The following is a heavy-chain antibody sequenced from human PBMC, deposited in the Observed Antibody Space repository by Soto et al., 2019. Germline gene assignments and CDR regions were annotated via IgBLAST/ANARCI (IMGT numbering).Heavy chain of an antibody. Sequence: ASVKVSCKASGYPFTSYGISWVRRAPGQGPEWVAWISAYNGKRDTAQKFQDRVTMTLDTSTDTAHMDLGDLTSADTAVYYCARGRIVASIHDAFEIRGQGTKVTVSS. D-gene: IGHD5-12*01. CDR2: ISAYNGKR. J-gene: IGHJ3*02. CDR1: GYPFTSYG. V-gene: IGHV1-18*01. CDR3: ARGRIVASIHDAFEI.